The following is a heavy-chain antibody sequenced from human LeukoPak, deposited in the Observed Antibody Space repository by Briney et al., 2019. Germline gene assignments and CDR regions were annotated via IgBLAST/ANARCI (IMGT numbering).Heavy chain of an antibody. Sequence: GGSLRPSCTASGFTFSSCGMHWVRQAPGKGLEWVAVISYDGSNKYYADSVKGRFTISRDNSKNTLYLQMNSLRAEDTAVYYCAKDIVVVTAGSNAFDIWGQGIMVTVSS. D-gene: IGHD2-21*02. CDR3: AKDIVVVTAGSNAFDI. CDR2: ISYDGSNK. CDR1: GFTFSSCG. J-gene: IGHJ3*02. V-gene: IGHV3-30*18.